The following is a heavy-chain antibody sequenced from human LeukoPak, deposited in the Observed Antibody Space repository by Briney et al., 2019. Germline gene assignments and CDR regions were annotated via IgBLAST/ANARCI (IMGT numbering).Heavy chain of an antibody. CDR3: AREGVDTAMVTWFDY. V-gene: IGHV4-61*02. Sequence: SETLSLTXTVSGGSISSGSYYWSWIRQPAGKGLEWIGRIYTSGSTNYNPSLKSRVTISVDTSKNQFSLKLSSVTAADTAVYYCAREGVDTAMVTWFDYWGQGTLVTVSS. D-gene: IGHD5-18*01. J-gene: IGHJ5*01. CDR1: GGSISSGSYY. CDR2: IYTSGST.